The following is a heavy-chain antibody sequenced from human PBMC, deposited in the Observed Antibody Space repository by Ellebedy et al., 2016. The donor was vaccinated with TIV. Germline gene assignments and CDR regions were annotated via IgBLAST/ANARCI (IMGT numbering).Heavy chain of an antibody. V-gene: IGHV3-7*01. Sequence: GGSLRLSCVASGFSFSNYWMSWVRQAPGKGLEWVANINQDGSEIYYLDAVKGRFTISRDNTKNSLYLQMNSLRAEDTAVYYCARALDNWGQGTLVTVSS. CDR2: INQDGSEI. CDR1: GFSFSNYW. CDR3: ARALDN. J-gene: IGHJ4*02.